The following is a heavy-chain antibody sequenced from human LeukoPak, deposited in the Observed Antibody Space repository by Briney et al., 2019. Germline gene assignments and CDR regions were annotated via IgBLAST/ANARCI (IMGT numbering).Heavy chain of an antibody. V-gene: IGHV4-59*01. Sequence: SETLSLTCTVSGTSINSCNWNWIRQPPGKGLEWIGYIYYSGSTNYNPSLKSRVTISIDTSKNQFSLKLSSVTAADTAMYYCAREPTTRGYNYAYRGFDPWGLGTLVTVSS. D-gene: IGHD5-18*01. CDR2: IYYSGST. CDR3: AREPTTRGYNYAYRGFDP. J-gene: IGHJ5*02. CDR1: GTSINSCN.